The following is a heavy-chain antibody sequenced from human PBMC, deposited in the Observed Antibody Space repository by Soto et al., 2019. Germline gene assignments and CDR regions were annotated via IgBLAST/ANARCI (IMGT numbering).Heavy chain of an antibody. J-gene: IGHJ4*02. CDR2: VYYTGST. D-gene: IGHD3-22*01. Sequence: SETLSLTCTVYGDSISTFYWGWMRQSPGKELEWIGYVYYTGSTNYNPSLKSRVTISVDRSKNQFSLKLTSANAADTAVYYCARGRTVRNYADDSSDYFYFFDYWGQGTQVTVSS. V-gene: IGHV4-59*01. CDR1: GDSISTFY. CDR3: ARGRTVRNYADDSSDYFYFFDY.